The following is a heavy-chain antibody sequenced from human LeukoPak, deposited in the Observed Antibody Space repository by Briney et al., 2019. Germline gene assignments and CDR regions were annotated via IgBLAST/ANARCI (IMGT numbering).Heavy chain of an antibody. V-gene: IGHV3-66*01. CDR2: IYSGGST. CDR1: GFTVSSNY. J-gene: IGHJ3*02. CDR3: ARTKLSYGDYVRVVVGLWAFDI. Sequence: PGGSLRLSCAASGFTVSSNYMSWVRQAPGKGLEWVSVIYSGGSTYYADSVKGRFTISRDNSKNTLYLQMNSLRAEDTAVYYCARTKLSYGDYVRVVVGLWAFDIWGQGTMVTVSS. D-gene: IGHD4-17*01.